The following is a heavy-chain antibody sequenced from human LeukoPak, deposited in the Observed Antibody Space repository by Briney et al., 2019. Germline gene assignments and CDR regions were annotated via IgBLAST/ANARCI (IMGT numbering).Heavy chain of an antibody. J-gene: IGHJ4*02. D-gene: IGHD6-19*01. CDR2: ISVYNGNT. CDR1: GYTFTSYG. V-gene: IGHV1-18*01. Sequence: ASVKASCKASGYTFTSYGISWVRQAPGQGLEWMGWISVYNGNTNYAQNLQGRVTMTTDTSTSTAYMELRSLRSDDTAVYYCARDQPVAGVFDYWGQGTLVTVSS. CDR3: ARDQPVAGVFDY.